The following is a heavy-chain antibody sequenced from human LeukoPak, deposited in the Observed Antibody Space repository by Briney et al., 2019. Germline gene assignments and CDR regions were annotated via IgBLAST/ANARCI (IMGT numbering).Heavy chain of an antibody. Sequence: SETLSLTCIVSGGSISNYYWSWVRQPAGKGLEWIGYIYYSGSTNYNPSLKSRVTISVDTSKNQFSLKLSSVTAADTAVYYCARVGSRDGYNAVGDYYYCGMDVWGQGTTVTVSS. CDR1: GGSISNYY. CDR2: IYYSGST. V-gene: IGHV4-59*01. J-gene: IGHJ6*02. D-gene: IGHD5-24*01. CDR3: ARVGSRDGYNAVGDYYYCGMDV.